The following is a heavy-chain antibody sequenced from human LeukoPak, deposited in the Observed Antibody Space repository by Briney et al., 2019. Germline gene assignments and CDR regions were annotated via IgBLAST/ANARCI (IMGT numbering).Heavy chain of an antibody. V-gene: IGHV4-39*01. D-gene: IGHD1-26*01. J-gene: IGHJ4*02. CDR2: IYYSGST. Sequence: SETLSLTCTVSGGSISSSSYYWGWIRQPPGKGLEWIGSIYYSGSTSYNPSLKSRVTISVDTSKNQISLRLNSVTAADTAMYYCAKSGGYGLIDYWGQGTLVTVSS. CDR1: GGSISSSSYY. CDR3: AKSGGYGLIDY.